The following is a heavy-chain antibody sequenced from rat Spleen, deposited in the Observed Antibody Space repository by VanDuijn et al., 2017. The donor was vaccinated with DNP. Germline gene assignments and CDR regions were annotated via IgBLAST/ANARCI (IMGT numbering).Heavy chain of an antibody. CDR2: ISYSGNT. Sequence: EVRLQESGPGLVKPSQSLSLTCSVTGYSITSNYWAWIRKFPGNKMEWMGYISYSGNTAYNPSLKSRISITRDTSRNHFFLQLNSVTTEDTATYYCARSRLPGYYPFACWGQGVMVTVSS. D-gene: IGHD1-4*01. J-gene: IGHJ2*01. CDR3: ARSRLPGYYPFAC. CDR1: GYSITSNY. V-gene: IGHV3-1*01.